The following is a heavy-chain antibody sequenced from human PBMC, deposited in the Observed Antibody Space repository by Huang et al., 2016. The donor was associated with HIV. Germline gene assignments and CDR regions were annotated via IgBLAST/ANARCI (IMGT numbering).Heavy chain of an antibody. Sequence: QVQLVQSGAEVKKPGSSVKVSCKVSGGTFNNAISWVRQAPVQGLEWMGGIIPILGKTNYARKCQGRVTITAEESTSIAYMELSSLRSEDTAVYYCARGAPDLDSHLDHWGQGTLVTVSS. CDR3: ARGAPDLDSHLDH. J-gene: IGHJ4*02. D-gene: IGHD3-3*01. CDR1: GGTFNNA. CDR2: IIPILGKT. V-gene: IGHV1-69*13.